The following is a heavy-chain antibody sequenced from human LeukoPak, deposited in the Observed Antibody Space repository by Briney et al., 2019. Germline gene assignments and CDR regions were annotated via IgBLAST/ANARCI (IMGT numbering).Heavy chain of an antibody. V-gene: IGHV4-38-2*02. D-gene: IGHD3-10*01. CDR2: FYHSGNT. CDR1: GDSISSNYY. Sequence: PSETLSLTCTVSGDSISSNYYWGWIRQPPGKGLEWIGSFYHSGNTYYNPSLKSRVTISVDTSKNQFSLKLSSVTAADTAVYYCARDSKIWYGELPGFDPWGQGTLVTVSS. J-gene: IGHJ5*02. CDR3: ARDSKIWYGELPGFDP.